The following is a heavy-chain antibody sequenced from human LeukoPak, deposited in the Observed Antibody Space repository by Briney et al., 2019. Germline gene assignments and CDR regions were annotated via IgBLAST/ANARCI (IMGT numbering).Heavy chain of an antibody. CDR3: AKDKYSSGWYWFDP. J-gene: IGHJ5*02. D-gene: IGHD6-19*01. CDR2: ISWNSGSI. V-gene: IGHV3-9*01. Sequence: GRSLRLSCAASGFTFDDYAMHWVRQAPGKGLEWVSGISWNSGSIGYADSVKGRFTISRDNAKNSLYLQMNSLRAEDTALYYCAKDKYSSGWYWFDPWGQGALVPVSS. CDR1: GFTFDDYA.